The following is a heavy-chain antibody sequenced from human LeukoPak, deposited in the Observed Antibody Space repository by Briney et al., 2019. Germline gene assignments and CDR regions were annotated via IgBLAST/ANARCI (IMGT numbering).Heavy chain of an antibody. Sequence: PGGSLRLSCAASGFTVSSNYMSWVRQVPGKGLEWVSVIYSGGSTYYADSVKGRFTISRDNSKNTLYLQMNSLRAEDTAVYYCARAIRYFDWLLSYYFDYWGQGTLVTVSS. V-gene: IGHV3-53*01. CDR3: ARAIRYFDWLLSYYFDY. D-gene: IGHD3-9*01. J-gene: IGHJ4*02. CDR2: IYSGGST. CDR1: GFTVSSNY.